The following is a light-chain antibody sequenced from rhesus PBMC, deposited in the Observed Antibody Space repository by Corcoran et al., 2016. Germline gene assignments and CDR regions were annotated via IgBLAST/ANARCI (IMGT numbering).Light chain of an antibody. CDR1: QSVNSY. J-gene: IGKJ1*01. CDR2: GAS. V-gene: IGKV3-53*02. CDR3: QKYSNSPWT. Sequence: QVILTQSPATLSLSPGERATLSCRASQSVNSYLAWYQQKPGQAPKLLLYGASSRATGIPDRFSGSGSGTEFTLTSSRLEPEGFAVYYCQKYSNSPWTFGQGTKVEIK.